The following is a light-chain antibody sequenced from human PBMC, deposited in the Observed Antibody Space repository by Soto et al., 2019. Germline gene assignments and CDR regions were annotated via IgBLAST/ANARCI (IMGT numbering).Light chain of an antibody. CDR1: QSADNY. J-gene: IGKJ3*01. CDR2: AAS. Sequence: DIQMTQSPSSLPASVGDTVTHTSRASQSADNYLKWYQQKPGKAPGLLIYAASTLQGGVPSRFSASGSGTDFTLTISSLQHEDFATYYCQQDLRPPLTFGPGTKVDIK. V-gene: IGKV1-39*01. CDR3: QQDLRPPLT.